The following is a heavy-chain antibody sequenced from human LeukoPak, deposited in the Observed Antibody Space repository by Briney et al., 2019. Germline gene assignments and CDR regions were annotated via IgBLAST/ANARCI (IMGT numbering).Heavy chain of an antibody. J-gene: IGHJ6*02. CDR1: GGSFSNYY. CDR3: ARGWGRYCSSSSCSYYYYYGVDV. CDR2: INHSGST. V-gene: IGHV4-34*01. D-gene: IGHD2-2*01. Sequence: SETLSLTCDVYGGSFSNYYWSWIRQPPGKGLEWIGEINHSGSTNYNPSLKSRVTISVDTSNNQFSLKLSSVTAADTAVYYCARGWGRYCSSSSCSYYYYYGVDVWGQGTTVTVSS.